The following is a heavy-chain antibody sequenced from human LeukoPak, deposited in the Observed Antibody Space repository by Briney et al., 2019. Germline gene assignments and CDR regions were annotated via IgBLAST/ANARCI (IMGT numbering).Heavy chain of an antibody. Sequence: ASVKVSCKASGYRFTSYGINWVRQAPGQGLEWMGWISTDNGNTDYAQNLQGRVTMTTDTSTTTAYMELNSLRSEDTAVYYCAGGQMFTSGGFDDWGQGTLVTVSS. CDR1: GYRFTSYG. D-gene: IGHD6-19*01. J-gene: IGHJ4*02. CDR3: AGGQMFTSGGFDD. V-gene: IGHV1-18*01. CDR2: ISTDNGNT.